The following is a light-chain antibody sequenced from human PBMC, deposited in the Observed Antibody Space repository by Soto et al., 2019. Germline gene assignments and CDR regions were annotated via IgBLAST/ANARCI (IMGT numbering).Light chain of an antibody. CDR1: QDISNN. J-gene: IGKJ3*01. CDR3: QQNDDLPFT. CDR2: DAS. V-gene: IGKV1-33*01. Sequence: DIQMTQSPSSLSASVGDRVTITCQASQDISNNLSWYQQKPGKAPKLLIYDASNLETGVPSRFSGSGSGTDFTFTISSLQPEDMATYYCQQNDDLPFTLGPGTKVDIK.